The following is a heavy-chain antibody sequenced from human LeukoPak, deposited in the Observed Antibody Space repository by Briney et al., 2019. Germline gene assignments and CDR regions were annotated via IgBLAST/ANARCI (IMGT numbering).Heavy chain of an antibody. CDR1: GFTFSSYA. V-gene: IGHV4-39*07. CDR2: IYYSGST. Sequence: GSLRLSCAASGFTFSSYAMSWVRQPPGKGLEWIGSIYYSGSTYYNSSLKSRVTISVDTSKNQFSLKLSSVTAADTAVYYCARVGGGHTAMAHPDYWGQGTLVTVSS. CDR3: ARVGGGHTAMAHPDY. D-gene: IGHD5-18*01. J-gene: IGHJ4*02.